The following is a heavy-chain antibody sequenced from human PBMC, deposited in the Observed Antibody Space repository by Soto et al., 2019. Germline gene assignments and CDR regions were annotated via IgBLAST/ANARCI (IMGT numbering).Heavy chain of an antibody. Sequence: SETLSLTCAVYGGSFSGYYWSWIRQPPGKGLEWIGEINHSGSTNYNPSLKSRVTISVDTSKNQFSLKLSSATAADTAVYYCARASGVAARRISTTTVYYYYYGMDVWGQGTTVTVSS. V-gene: IGHV4-34*01. D-gene: IGHD6-6*01. CDR2: INHSGST. CDR3: ARASGVAARRISTTTVYYYYYGMDV. CDR1: GGSFSGYY. J-gene: IGHJ6*02.